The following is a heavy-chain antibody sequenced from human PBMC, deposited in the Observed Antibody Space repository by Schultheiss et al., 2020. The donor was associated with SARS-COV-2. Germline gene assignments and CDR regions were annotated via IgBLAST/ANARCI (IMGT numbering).Heavy chain of an antibody. Sequence: SETLSLTCAVSGGSISSSNWWSWVRQPAGKGLEWIGRIQSTGSTDHNSSLKSRVTISVDTSKNQFSLKLTSVTAADTAVYYCARLNRYSGYVSHFDRWGQGTLVTVSS. CDR1: GGSISSSNW. CDR2: IQSTGST. J-gene: IGHJ4*02. V-gene: IGHV4-61*02. D-gene: IGHD5-12*01. CDR3: ARLNRYSGYVSHFDR.